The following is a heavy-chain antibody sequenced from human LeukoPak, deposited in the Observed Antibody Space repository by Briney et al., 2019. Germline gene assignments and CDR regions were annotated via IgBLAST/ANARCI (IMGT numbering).Heavy chain of an antibody. D-gene: IGHD3-10*01. V-gene: IGHV1-18*01. J-gene: IGHJ4*02. Sequence: ASLKVSCKASGYTFTNYGISWVRQAPGRGLEWVGWVSAYNGKTRYTQRLQERVSMTTVKSTTTAYMELKSLQPGDTAVYYCARDSGDLNWMPDHLDFWGQGTLLTVSS. CDR2: VSAYNGKT. CDR3: ARDSGDLNWMPDHLDF. CDR1: GYTFTNYG.